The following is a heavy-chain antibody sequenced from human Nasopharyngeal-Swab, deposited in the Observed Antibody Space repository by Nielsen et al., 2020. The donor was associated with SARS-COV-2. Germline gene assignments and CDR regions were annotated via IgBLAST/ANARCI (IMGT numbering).Heavy chain of an antibody. V-gene: IGHV3-11*06. CDR2: ISCDRSIYT. CDR3: ARVEDNFGDYIDY. CDR1: GFSSSDYY. Sequence: GESLKISCAASGFSSSDYYMSWIRQAPGKGLEWVAYISCDRSIYTFYADSVKGRFTISRDTAKNSLSLQMDSLRVEDTAVYFCARVEDNFGDYIDYWGQGTLVAVSS. J-gene: IGHJ4*02. D-gene: IGHD4-17*01.